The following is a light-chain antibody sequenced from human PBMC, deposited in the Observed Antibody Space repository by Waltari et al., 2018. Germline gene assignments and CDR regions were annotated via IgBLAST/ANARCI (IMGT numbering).Light chain of an antibody. J-gene: IGLJ2*01. V-gene: IGLV2-8*01. Sequence: QSALTQPPSASVSPGQSVTISCTATSRAVGGYNYVSWYQPHPGKAPKLMIYEVSKRPSGVPDRFSGSKSGNTASLTVSGLQAEDEADYYCSSYAGSNNFVVFGGGTKLTVL. CDR3: SSYAGSNNFVV. CDR1: SRAVGGYNY. CDR2: EVS.